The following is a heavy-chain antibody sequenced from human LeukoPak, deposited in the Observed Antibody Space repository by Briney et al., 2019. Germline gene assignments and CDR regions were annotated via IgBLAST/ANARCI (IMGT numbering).Heavy chain of an antibody. J-gene: IGHJ6*02. D-gene: IGHD4-23*01. V-gene: IGHV3-9*01. CDR1: GFAFHNYA. CDR2: INWNSDTK. Sequence: GGTLRLSCVGSGFAFHNYAMHWVRRPPGKGLEWVSAINWNSDTKAYADSVKGRFTISRDRARNSLYLQMDSLRPEDTALYYCAKDTGGNGAYFYAMDVWGQGTSVTVSS. CDR3: AKDTGGNGAYFYAMDV.